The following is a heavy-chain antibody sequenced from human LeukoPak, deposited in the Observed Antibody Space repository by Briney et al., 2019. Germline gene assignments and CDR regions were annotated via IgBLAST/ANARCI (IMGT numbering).Heavy chain of an antibody. Sequence: GGSLRLSCAASVFTFSSYLMQWARQAPGKTLVWVSRVKSDGSTNYADSVQGRFTISIDNAKNTVSLQMNSLRAEDTGVYYCARAPSEIGGYYPEYFRHWGQGTLVTVSS. J-gene: IGHJ1*01. D-gene: IGHD3-22*01. CDR1: VFTFSSYL. CDR3: ARAPSEIGGYYPEYFRH. V-gene: IGHV3-74*01. CDR2: VKSDGST.